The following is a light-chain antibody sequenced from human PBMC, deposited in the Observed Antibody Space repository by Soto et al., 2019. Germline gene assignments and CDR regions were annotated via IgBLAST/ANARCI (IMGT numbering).Light chain of an antibody. V-gene: IGKV3-20*01. Sequence: ESVLTQSPATLSLSPGERATLSCRASQSLDSSYIVWYQQKSGQAPRLLIYAASSRASGIPDRFSGSGSGTDFTLTISRLEPEDLAVYYCHQFGDSPWTFGQGTRVEI. CDR3: HQFGDSPWT. J-gene: IGKJ1*01. CDR1: QSLDSSY. CDR2: AAS.